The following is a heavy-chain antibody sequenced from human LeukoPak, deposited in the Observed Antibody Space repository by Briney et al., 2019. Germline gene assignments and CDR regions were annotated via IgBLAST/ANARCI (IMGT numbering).Heavy chain of an antibody. J-gene: IGHJ4*02. V-gene: IGHV3-23*01. Sequence: GGSLRLSCAASGFTFSSHAMSWVRQAPGKGLEWVSAISDRGDNKQYTDSGKGRLTISRGNSKNTLYLQMNRLRADDTAVYYCAKSSRYGTGWYGRIDYWGQGTLVTVS. CDR2: ISDRGDNK. D-gene: IGHD6-19*01. CDR1: GFTFSSHA. CDR3: AKSSRYGTGWYGRIDY.